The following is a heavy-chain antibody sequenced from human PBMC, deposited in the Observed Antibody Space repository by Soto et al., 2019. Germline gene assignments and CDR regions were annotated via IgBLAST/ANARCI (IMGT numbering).Heavy chain of an antibody. CDR1: GFTFSSYG. J-gene: IGHJ4*02. CDR3: AKPDCSGGSCYSFFDY. D-gene: IGHD2-15*01. V-gene: IGHV3-30*18. Sequence: ESGGGVVQPGRSLRLSCAASGFTFSSYGMHWVRQAPGKGLEWVAVISYDGSNKYYADSVKGRFTISRDNSKNTLYLQMNSLRAEDTAVYYCAKPDCSGGSCYSFFDYWGQGTLVTVSS. CDR2: ISYDGSNK.